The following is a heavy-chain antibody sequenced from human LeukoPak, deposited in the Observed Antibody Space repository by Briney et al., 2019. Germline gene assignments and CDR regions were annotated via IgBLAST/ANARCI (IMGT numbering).Heavy chain of an antibody. J-gene: IGHJ6*02. Sequence: SETLSLTCTVSGGSISSYSWSWIRQPPGKGLEWIGYIYYSGSTNYNPSLKSRVTISVDTSKNQFSLKLGSVTAADTAVYYCARANSSGWPPVYYGMDVWGQGTMVTVSS. V-gene: IGHV4-59*01. CDR1: GGSISSYS. D-gene: IGHD6-19*01. CDR2: IYYSGST. CDR3: ARANSSGWPPVYYGMDV.